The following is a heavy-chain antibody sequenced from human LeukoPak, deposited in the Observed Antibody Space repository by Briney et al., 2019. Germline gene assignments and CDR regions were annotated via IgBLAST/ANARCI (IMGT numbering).Heavy chain of an antibody. Sequence: ASETLSLTCAVYGGSFSGYYWSWIRQPPGKGLEWIGEINHSGSTNYNPSLKSRVTISVDTSKNQFSLKLSSVTAADTAVYYCARVLRLLSNYYDSSGSPDGYYYYMDVWGKGTTVTVSS. J-gene: IGHJ6*03. CDR3: ARVLRLLSNYYDSSGSPDGYYYYMDV. CDR2: INHSGST. D-gene: IGHD3-22*01. CDR1: GGSFSGYY. V-gene: IGHV4-34*01.